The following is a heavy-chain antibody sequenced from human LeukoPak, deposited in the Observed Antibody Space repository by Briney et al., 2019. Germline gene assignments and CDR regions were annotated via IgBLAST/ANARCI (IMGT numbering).Heavy chain of an antibody. CDR3: AVRFTIFGVVIGGPFDY. CDR2: INYSEGT. J-gene: IGHJ4*02. D-gene: IGHD3-3*01. V-gene: IGHV4-34*01. Sequence: PSETLSLTCAVYGGSFSDYYWSWIRQPPGKGLEWIGEINYSEGTNYNPSLKSRVTMSVDTSQNQFSLNLTSVTAADTAVYYCAVRFTIFGVVIGGPFDYWGQGTLVTVSS. CDR1: GGSFSDYY.